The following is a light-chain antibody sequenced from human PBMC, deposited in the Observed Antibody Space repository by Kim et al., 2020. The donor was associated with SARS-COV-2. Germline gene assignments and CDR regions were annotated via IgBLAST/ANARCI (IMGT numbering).Light chain of an antibody. CDR2: GAS. CDR1: PSVNRNS. J-gene: IGKJ5*01. CDR3: QQYGNSPIT. V-gene: IGKV3-20*01. Sequence: EIALTQSPGPLSLSPGERATLSCRASPSVNRNSIAWYQQKPGQAPRLLSYGASSRDTGIPDRFSGSGSGTDFTLTISRLEPEDFAVYYCQQYGNSPITFGQGTRLEIK.